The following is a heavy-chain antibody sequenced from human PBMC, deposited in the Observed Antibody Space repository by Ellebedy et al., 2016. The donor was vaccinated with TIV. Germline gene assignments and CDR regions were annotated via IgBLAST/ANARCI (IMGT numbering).Heavy chain of an antibody. Sequence: PGGSLRLSCAASGFTFSSYAMHWVRQAPGKGLEWVAVISYDGSNKYYADSVRGRFTISRDNSKNTLYLQMNSLRAEDTAVYYCARDDHSGIAAAGTAIRYWGQGTLVTVSS. CDR2: ISYDGSNK. CDR1: GFTFSSYA. J-gene: IGHJ4*02. V-gene: IGHV3-30-3*01. D-gene: IGHD6-13*01. CDR3: ARDDHSGIAAAGTAIRY.